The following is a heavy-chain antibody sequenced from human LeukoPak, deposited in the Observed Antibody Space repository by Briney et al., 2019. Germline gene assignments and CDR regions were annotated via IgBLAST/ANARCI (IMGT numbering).Heavy chain of an antibody. V-gene: IGHV3-11*04. D-gene: IGHD3-10*01. Sequence: GGSLRLSCAASGFTFSDVWMSWVRQAPGKGLEWVSYISSGGSTIYYADSVKGRFTISRDNAKNSLYLQMNSLRAEDTAVYYCARASRYGLNWFDPWGQGTLVTVSS. J-gene: IGHJ5*02. CDR3: ARASRYGLNWFDP. CDR2: ISSGGSTI. CDR1: GFTFSDVW.